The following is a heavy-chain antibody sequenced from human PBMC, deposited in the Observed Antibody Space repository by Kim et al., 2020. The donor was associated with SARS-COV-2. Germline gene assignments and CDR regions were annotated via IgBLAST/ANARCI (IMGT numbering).Heavy chain of an antibody. CDR1: GFTFSSYW. D-gene: IGHD5-12*01. CDR3: ARGRWLQSQYYYDY. CDR2: IKPDGGEN. V-gene: IGHV3-7*01. J-gene: IGHJ4*02. Sequence: GGSLRLSCAASGFTFSSYWMSWVRQAPGKGLESVADIKPDGGENFYVDSVKGRFTISRDKAKSSLYLQMNSLRADDTAVYYCARGRWLQSQYYYDYWGQGNLVTVSS.